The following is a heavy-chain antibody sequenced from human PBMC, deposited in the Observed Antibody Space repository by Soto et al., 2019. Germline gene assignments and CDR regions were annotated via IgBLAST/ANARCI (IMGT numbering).Heavy chain of an antibody. J-gene: IGHJ6*02. CDR2: VYYTGST. Sequence: QVQLQQSGPGLVKPSETLSLTCTVSSGPSRSHNWGWIRQPPGRGLEWIGYVYYTGSTSYNPSLKRRVTISADTSTNHISLTLSSVIAADTAVYYCVRQGIGDLHGLVDVWGQGTTVSVSS. CDR1: SGPSRSHN. V-gene: IGHV4-59*08. D-gene: IGHD3-10*01. CDR3: VRQGIGDLHGLVDV.